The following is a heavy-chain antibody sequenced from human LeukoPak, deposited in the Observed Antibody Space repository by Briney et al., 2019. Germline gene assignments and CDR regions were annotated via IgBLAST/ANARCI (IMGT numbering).Heavy chain of an antibody. CDR1: GFTFSSCS. CDR2: ISNNWGTT. Sequence: GGSLRLSCSASGFTFSSCSMHWVRQAPGKGLEYVSAISNNWGTTYYADSVKGRFTISRDNSKNTLYLQMSRVTAEDTAVYYCARVHHSGYPRYWGQGTLVTVSS. V-gene: IGHV3-64D*06. J-gene: IGHJ4*02. D-gene: IGHD3-22*01. CDR3: ARVHHSGYPRY.